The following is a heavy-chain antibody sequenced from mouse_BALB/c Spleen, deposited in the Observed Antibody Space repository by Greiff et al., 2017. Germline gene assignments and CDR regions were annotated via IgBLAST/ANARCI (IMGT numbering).Heavy chain of an antibody. D-gene: IGHD2-3*01. Sequence: VQLKESGAELVKPGASVKLSCTASGFNIKDTYMHWVKQRPEQGLEWIGRIDPANGNTKYDPKFQGKATITADTSSNTAYLQLSSLTSEDTAVYYCARDYDGGFAYWGQGTLVTVSA. J-gene: IGHJ3*01. CDR2: IDPANGNT. CDR3: ARDYDGGFAY. CDR1: GFNIKDTY. V-gene: IGHV14-3*02.